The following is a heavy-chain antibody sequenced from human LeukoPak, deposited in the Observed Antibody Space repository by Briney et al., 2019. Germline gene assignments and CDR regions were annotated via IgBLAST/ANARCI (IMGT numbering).Heavy chain of an antibody. CDR1: GGSFSGYY. Sequence: SETLSLTCAVYGGSFSGYYWSWIRQPPGKGLEWIGEINHSGSTNYNPSLKSRVTISVDTSKNQFSLKLSSVTAADTAVYYCARQAHWVLFAFDIWGQGTMVTVSS. J-gene: IGHJ3*02. D-gene: IGHD7-27*01. V-gene: IGHV4-34*01. CDR3: ARQAHWVLFAFDI. CDR2: INHSGST.